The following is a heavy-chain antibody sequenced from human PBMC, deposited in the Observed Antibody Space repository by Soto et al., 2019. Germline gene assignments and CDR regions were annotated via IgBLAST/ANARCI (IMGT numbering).Heavy chain of an antibody. V-gene: IGHV1-18*01. CDR3: ARWMGAVAVPPRGVDY. Sequence: GASVKVSCKASGYTFTSYGISWVRQAPGQGLEWMGWISAYNGNTDYAQKLQGRVTMTTDTSTSTAYMELRSLRSDDTTVYYCARWMGAVAVPPRGVDYWGQGTLVTVSS. CDR1: GYTFTSYG. D-gene: IGHD6-19*01. CDR2: ISAYNGNT. J-gene: IGHJ4*02.